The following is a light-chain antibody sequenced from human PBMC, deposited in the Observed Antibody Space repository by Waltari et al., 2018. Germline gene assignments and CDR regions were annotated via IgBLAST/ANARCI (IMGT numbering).Light chain of an antibody. CDR1: SLRTSY. CDR3: HSRKGSDDQVV. J-gene: IGLJ3*02. CDR2: GKE. V-gene: IGLV3-19*01. Sequence: SSELTQGPDVSVALGQTVKITCQGDSLRTSYASWYQVKPGQPPVLVLFGKEKRPSGIPDRISGYSSGTTSSLTITGAQAEDEADYYCHSRKGSDDQVVFGGGTKLTVL.